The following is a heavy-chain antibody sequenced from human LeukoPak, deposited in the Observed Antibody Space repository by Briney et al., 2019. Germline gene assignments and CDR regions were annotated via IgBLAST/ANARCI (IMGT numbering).Heavy chain of an antibody. V-gene: IGHV1-69*05. Sequence: ASVKVSCKASGYTFTGYYMHWVRQAPGQGLEWMGGIIPIFGTANYAQKFQGRVTITTDESTSTAYMELSSLRSEDTAVYYCARDLGRDGYNYFDYWGQGTLVTVSS. CDR3: ARDLGRDGYNYFDY. J-gene: IGHJ4*02. CDR2: IIPIFGTA. CDR1: GYTFTGYY. D-gene: IGHD5-24*01.